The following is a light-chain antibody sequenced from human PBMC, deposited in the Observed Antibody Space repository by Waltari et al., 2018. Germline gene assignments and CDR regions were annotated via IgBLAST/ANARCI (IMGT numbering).Light chain of an antibody. V-gene: IGKV3-15*01. CDR3: QQYDQWPMCT. CDR2: GGT. Sequence: ETVMTQFPATLSVSVGEAATLSCRASQGDRGNLAWYQQKPGQAPRLLIYGGTTRAPGVPARFSGRGFGTEFSLTISSLQSEDSAVYYCQQYDQWPMCTFGQGTKLEI. CDR1: QGDRGN. J-gene: IGKJ2*02.